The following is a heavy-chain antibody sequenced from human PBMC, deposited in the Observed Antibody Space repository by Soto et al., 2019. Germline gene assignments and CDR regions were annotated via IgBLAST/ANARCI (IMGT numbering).Heavy chain of an antibody. J-gene: IGHJ4*02. D-gene: IGHD3-16*01. CDR2: ISRDSIFI. Sequence: EVQLVESGGGLVKPGGSLRLSCAASGFTFSTYSMNWVRQAPGKGLEWVSSISRDSIFIYYADSVRGRFTISRDNAKNSLYLQMNSLRADDTAVYYCARRIDYGEDYWGQGTLVTVPS. CDR3: ARRIDYGEDY. V-gene: IGHV3-21*01. CDR1: GFTFSTYS.